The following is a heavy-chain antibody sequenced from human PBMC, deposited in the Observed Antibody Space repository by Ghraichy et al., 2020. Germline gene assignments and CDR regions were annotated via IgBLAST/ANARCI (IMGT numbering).Heavy chain of an antibody. Sequence: SETLSLTCAVSGGSISSGGYSWSWIRQPPGKGLEWIGYIYHSGSTYYNPSLKSRVTISVDRSKNQFSLKLSSVTAADTAVYYCARDGDTAMVNWGQGTLVTVSS. CDR1: GGSISSGGYS. V-gene: IGHV4-30-2*01. D-gene: IGHD5-18*01. CDR3: ARDGDTAMVN. J-gene: IGHJ4*02. CDR2: IYHSGST.